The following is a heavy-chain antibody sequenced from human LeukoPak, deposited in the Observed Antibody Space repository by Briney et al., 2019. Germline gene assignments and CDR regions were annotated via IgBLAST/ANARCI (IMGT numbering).Heavy chain of an antibody. CDR1: GLSFSSYW. J-gene: IGHJ4*02. CDR3: ARHYYDTSSYYARDHFDY. Sequence: PGGSLRLSCAASGLSFSSYWMTWVRQAPGKGLEWVANIKKDGSESYYADSVRGRFTVSRDNAKNSLYLQMNSLRAEDTAVYYCARHYYDTSSYYARDHFDYWGQGTLATVSS. CDR2: IKKDGSES. V-gene: IGHV3-7*01. D-gene: IGHD3-22*01.